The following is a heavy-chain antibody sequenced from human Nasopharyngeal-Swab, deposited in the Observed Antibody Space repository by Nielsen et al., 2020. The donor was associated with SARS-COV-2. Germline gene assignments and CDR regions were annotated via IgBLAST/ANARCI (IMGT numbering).Heavy chain of an antibody. D-gene: IGHD3-3*01. V-gene: IGHV1-18*01. J-gene: IGHJ4*02. Sequence: SVTVSCKASGYTFTRYGISWVRQAPGQGLEWMGWISAYNGNTNYAQKLQGRVTMTTDTSTSTAYMELRSLRSDDTAVYYCARTYYDFWSGPHRGYFDYWGQGTLVTVSS. CDR3: ARTYYDFWSGPHRGYFDY. CDR2: ISAYNGNT. CDR1: GYTFTRYG.